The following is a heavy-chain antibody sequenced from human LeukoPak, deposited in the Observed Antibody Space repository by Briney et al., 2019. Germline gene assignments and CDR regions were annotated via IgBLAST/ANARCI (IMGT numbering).Heavy chain of an antibody. CDR1: GFTFRNLH. Sequence: PRGSLRLSCAASGFTFRNLHMNWVRQAPGKGLEWVSSISSSGNYKYYADSVKGRFTISRDNAKNSLYLQLNSLRVDDTAVYYCARNLYNSASPPDYWGQGTMVTVSS. CDR2: ISSSGNYK. CDR3: ARNLYNSASPPDY. D-gene: IGHD6-19*01. V-gene: IGHV3-21*01. J-gene: IGHJ4*02.